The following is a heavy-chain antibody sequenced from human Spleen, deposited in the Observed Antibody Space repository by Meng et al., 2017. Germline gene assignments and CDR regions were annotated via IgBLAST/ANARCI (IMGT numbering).Heavy chain of an antibody. CDR2: INHSGST. CDR1: GGSISSYY. CDR3: ARGPTTMAHDFDY. D-gene: IGHD4-11*01. J-gene: IGHJ4*02. Sequence: QVQLQQWGAGLLKPSETLSLTCVVSGGSISSYYWSWIRQPPGKGLEWIGEINHSGSTNYNPSLESRATISVDTSQNNLSLKLSSVTAADSAVYYCARGPTTMAHDFDYWGQGTLVTVSS. V-gene: IGHV4-34*01.